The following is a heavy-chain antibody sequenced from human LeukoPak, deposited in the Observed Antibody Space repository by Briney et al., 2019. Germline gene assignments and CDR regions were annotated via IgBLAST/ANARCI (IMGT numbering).Heavy chain of an antibody. CDR3: ARLIQGYDILTGYYPKYYYYGMDV. CDR2: IYPGDSDT. J-gene: IGHJ6*02. Sequence: GESLKISCKGSGYSFTSYWIGWVRQMPGKGLEWMGIIYPGDSDTRYSPSFQGQVTISADKSISTAYLQWSSLKASDTAMYYCARLIQGYDILTGYYPKYYYYGMDVWGQGTTVTVSS. CDR1: GYSFTSYW. D-gene: IGHD3-9*01. V-gene: IGHV5-51*01.